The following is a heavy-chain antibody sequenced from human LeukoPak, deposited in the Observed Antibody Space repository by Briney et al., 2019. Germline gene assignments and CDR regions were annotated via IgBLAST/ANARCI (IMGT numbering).Heavy chain of an antibody. CDR1: GFTFSSHN. CDR2: IGTDGSYI. J-gene: IGHJ4*02. CDR3: ARLFSTGRFDY. V-gene: IGHV3-21*01. D-gene: IGHD1-14*01. Sequence: PGGSLRLSCAASGFTFSSHNMNWVRQAPMKGLEWVSSIGTDGSYIYYADSVQGRFTISRDNAKNSLYLQMNSLTAEDTAVYYCARLFSTGRFDYWGQGTLVTVSS.